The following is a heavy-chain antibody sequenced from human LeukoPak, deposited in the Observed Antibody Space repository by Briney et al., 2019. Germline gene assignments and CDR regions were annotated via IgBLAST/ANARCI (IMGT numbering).Heavy chain of an antibody. D-gene: IGHD4-17*01. V-gene: IGHV3-7*03. Sequence: PGGSLRLSCAASGFTLSNDWMTWVRQAPGKGLEWVANIKSDGREKYYVDSVKGRFTISRDNAKNSLYLQMNSLRGDDTAVYYCARDPYLGDGDYWGQGTLVTVSS. CDR3: ARDPYLGDGDY. CDR1: GFTLSNDW. J-gene: IGHJ4*02. CDR2: IKSDGREK.